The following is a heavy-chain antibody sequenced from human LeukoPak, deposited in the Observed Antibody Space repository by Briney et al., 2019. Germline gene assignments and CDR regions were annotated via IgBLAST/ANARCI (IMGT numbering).Heavy chain of an antibody. CDR3: AKARHCTTATCASAAFDV. Sequence: GGSLRLSCAASGFTFNMHAMHWVRQAPGKGLEWVAVISNDGSDEYYADSVRGRFPLPRDNFKNTVFLQMNSLRPEDTAVYYCAKARHCTTATCASAAFDVWGQGTMVTVSS. V-gene: IGHV3-30-3*01. D-gene: IGHD2/OR15-2a*01. CDR1: GFTFNMHA. J-gene: IGHJ3*01. CDR2: ISNDGSDE.